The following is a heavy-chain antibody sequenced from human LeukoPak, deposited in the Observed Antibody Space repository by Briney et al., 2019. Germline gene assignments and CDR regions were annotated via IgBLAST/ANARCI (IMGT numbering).Heavy chain of an antibody. CDR1: GFTFSSYG. V-gene: IGHV3-33*03. J-gene: IGHJ4*02. D-gene: IGHD6-13*01. CDR3: TADTFGARDS. CDR2: IWYDGSNK. Sequence: GGSLRLSCAASGFTFSSYGMHWVRQAPGKGLEWVAVIWYDGSNKYYADSVKGRFTISRDNAKNTLYLQMNSLRADDTAVYHCTADTFGARDSWGQGTPVTVSS.